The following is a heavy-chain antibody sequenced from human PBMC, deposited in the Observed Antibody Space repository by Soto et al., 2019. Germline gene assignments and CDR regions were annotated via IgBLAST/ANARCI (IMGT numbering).Heavy chain of an antibody. J-gene: IGHJ3*01. V-gene: IGHV4-39*01. CDR1: GGSISSSGYY. D-gene: IGHD3-10*01. Sequence: QVQLQESGPGLVKPSETLSLSCLVSGGSISSSGYYWGWIRQSPGKGLEWIGTVHYSGSSDYNPSLNSRLTILVDASTNMFSLQLNSVNAADPSLYFCVGRITVIRGQDAFEVWGQGTMVTVSS. CDR3: VGRITVIRGQDAFEV. CDR2: VHYSGSS.